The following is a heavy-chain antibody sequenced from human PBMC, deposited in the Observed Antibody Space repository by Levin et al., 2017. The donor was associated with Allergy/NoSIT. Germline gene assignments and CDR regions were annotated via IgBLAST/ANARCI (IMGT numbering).Heavy chain of an antibody. V-gene: IGHV3-30-3*01. CDR3: ARDQPRRYCSGGSCYSGYFQH. CDR1: GFTFSSYA. Sequence: SGGSLRLSCAASGFTFSSYAMHWVRQAPGKGLEWVAVISYDGSNKYYADSVKGRFTISRDNSKNTLYLQMNSLRAEDTAVYYCARDQPRRYCSGGSCYSGYFQHWGQGTLVTVSS. J-gene: IGHJ1*01. CDR2: ISYDGSNK. D-gene: IGHD2-15*01.